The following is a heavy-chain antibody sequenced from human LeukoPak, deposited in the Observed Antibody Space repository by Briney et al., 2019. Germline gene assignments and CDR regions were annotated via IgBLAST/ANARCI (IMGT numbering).Heavy chain of an antibody. J-gene: IGHJ5*02. CDR1: GGSISSGNYY. D-gene: IGHD2-21*02. CDR3: ARGLPVVVTAILEGWFDP. V-gene: IGHV4-61*02. Sequence: PSQTLSLTCTVSGGSISSGNYYYSWIRQPAGKGLEWLGRIYTSGTTDYNPSLKSRVTISVDTSKNQFSLKLSSVTAADTAVYYCARGLPVVVTAILEGWFDPWGQGTLVTVSS. CDR2: IYTSGTT.